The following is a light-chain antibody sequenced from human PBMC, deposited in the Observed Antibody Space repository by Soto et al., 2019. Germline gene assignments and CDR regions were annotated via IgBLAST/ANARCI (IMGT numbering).Light chain of an antibody. CDR3: SSYTTAFFYV. V-gene: IGLV2-14*01. CDR2: GVT. CDR1: SSDIGAFNY. Sequence: QSVLTQPPSASGSPGQSVTISCTGSSSDIGAFNYVAWYQQHPGKAPKLIIHGVTNRPSGVSSRFSGSKSDYTASLTISGLQAEDEADYYCSSYTTAFFYVFGTGTKV. J-gene: IGLJ1*01.